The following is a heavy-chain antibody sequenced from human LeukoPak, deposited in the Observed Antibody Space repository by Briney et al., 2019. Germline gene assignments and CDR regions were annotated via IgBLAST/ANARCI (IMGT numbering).Heavy chain of an antibody. V-gene: IGHV3-23*01. CDR2: ISDTYATT. D-gene: IGHD2-21*01. CDR3: VRHDSFIPF. J-gene: IGHJ4*02. Sequence: GGSLRLSCAASGFTFTNYAMTWVRQTPGKGLEWVSSISDTYATTYYTDSVKGRCTISRDNSKNTVYLQLNNLRAEDTAVYFCVRHDSFIPFWGQGTLVTVSS. CDR1: GFTFTNYA.